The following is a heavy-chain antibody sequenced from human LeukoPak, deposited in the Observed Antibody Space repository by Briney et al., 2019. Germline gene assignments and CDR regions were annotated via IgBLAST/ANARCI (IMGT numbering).Heavy chain of an antibody. Sequence: PGGSLRLSCAASGFTFSTYWMHWVRQAPGKGLVWVSRIDGDGSDTNFADSVKGRFTISRHNAKNTVSLQMNSLRVEDTAVYYCVRGLDSYSYAYGLYWGQGTLVTVSS. V-gene: IGHV3-74*01. CDR1: GFTFSTYW. J-gene: IGHJ4*02. CDR2: IDGDGSDT. CDR3: VRGLDSYSYAYGLY. D-gene: IGHD5-18*01.